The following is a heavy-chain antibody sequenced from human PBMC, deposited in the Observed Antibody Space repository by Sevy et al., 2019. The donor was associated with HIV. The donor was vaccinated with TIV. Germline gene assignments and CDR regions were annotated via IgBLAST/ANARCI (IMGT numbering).Heavy chain of an antibody. CDR2: INPNSGGT. V-gene: IGHV1-2*02. CDR1: GYTFTGYY. D-gene: IGHD3-10*01. J-gene: IGHJ6*02. CDR3: ARGYGSGTPTGYYYYGMDV. Sequence: ASVKVSCKASGYTFTGYYMHWVRQAPGQGLEWMGWINPNSGGTNYAQKFQGRVTMTRDTSISTAYMGLSRPRSDDTAVYYCARGYGSGTPTGYYYYGMDVWGQGTTVTVSS.